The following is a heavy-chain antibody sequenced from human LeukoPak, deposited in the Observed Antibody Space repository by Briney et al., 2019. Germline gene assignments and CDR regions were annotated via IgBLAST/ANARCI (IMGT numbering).Heavy chain of an antibody. V-gene: IGHV4-59*01. D-gene: IGHD3-10*01. CDR1: GGSISSYY. CDR2: IYYSGIT. CDR3: ARVRLAYGSGSCDYFDY. J-gene: IGHJ4*02. Sequence: SETLSLTCIVSGGSISSYYWSWIRQPPGKGLEWIGYIYYSGITNYNPSLKSRVTISVDTSKNQSSLKLSSVTAADTAVYYCARVRLAYGSGSCDYFDYWGQGTLVTISS.